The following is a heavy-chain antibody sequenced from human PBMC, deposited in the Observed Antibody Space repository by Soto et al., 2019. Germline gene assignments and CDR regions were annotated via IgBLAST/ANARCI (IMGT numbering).Heavy chain of an antibody. V-gene: IGHV3-23*01. CDR2: ITGSGGST. CDR1: GFTFSSYV. D-gene: IGHD4-17*01. J-gene: IGHJ2*01. CDR3: AKPCGDFHSGSGYFDL. Sequence: EVRLLESGGDLAQPGGSLRLSCAASGFTFSSYVMAWVRQAPGKGLEWVSSITGSGGSTYYADAVKGRLTVSRDNSKNTLFLQMNILRAEDTAIYYCAKPCGDFHSGSGYFDLWGRGTLVTVSS.